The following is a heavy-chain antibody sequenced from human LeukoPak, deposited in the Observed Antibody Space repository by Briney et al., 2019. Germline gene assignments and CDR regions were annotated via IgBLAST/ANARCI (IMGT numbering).Heavy chain of an antibody. CDR3: VRLFNFWSGYYRSNAFDI. CDR2: IYPGDSDT. J-gene: IGHJ3*02. CDR1: GYSFTSYW. V-gene: IGHV5-51*01. D-gene: IGHD3-3*01. Sequence: GESLQISCQGSGYSFTSYWIGWVRQMPGKGLEWMGIIYPGDSDTRYSPSFQGQVTISADKSISTAYLQWSSLKASDTAMYYCVRLFNFWSGYYRSNAFDIWGQGTMVTVSS.